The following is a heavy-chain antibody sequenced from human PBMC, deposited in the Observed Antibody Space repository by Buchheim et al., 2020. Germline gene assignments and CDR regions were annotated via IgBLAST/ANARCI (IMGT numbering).Heavy chain of an antibody. CDR1: GFTFSDYY. CDR2: ISSSSSYT. D-gene: IGHD2-15*01. CDR3: ARDKAQTAASYYYYGMDV. V-gene: IGHV3-11*06. Sequence: QVQLVESGGGLVKPGGSLRLSCAASGFTFSDYYMSWIRQAPGKGLEWVSYISSSSSYTNYADSVKGRFTISRANAKNSLYLQMNSLRAEDTAVYYCARDKAQTAASYYYYGMDVWGQGTT. J-gene: IGHJ6*02.